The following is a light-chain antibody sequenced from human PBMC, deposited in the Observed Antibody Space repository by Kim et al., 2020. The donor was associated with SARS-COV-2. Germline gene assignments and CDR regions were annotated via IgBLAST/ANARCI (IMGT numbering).Light chain of an antibody. V-gene: IGLV2-14*03. CDR1: SSDIGAYNY. J-gene: IGLJ1*01. Sequence: QSALTQPASVSGSPGQSLTISCTGTSSDIGAYNYVSWYQHHPGKATKLMIYDVFKRPSGVSTLFSGSKSGNAASLTISGLQTEDEADYYCARYTIYNSFVFGSGTKVTVL. CDR3: ARYTIYNSFV. CDR2: DVF.